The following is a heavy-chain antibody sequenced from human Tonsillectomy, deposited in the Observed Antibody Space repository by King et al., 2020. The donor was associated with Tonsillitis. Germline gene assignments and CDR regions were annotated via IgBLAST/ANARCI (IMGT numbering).Heavy chain of an antibody. J-gene: IGHJ4*02. D-gene: IGHD2-15*01. V-gene: IGHV5-51*01. CDR1: GYSFTDHW. Sequence: QLVQSGAEVKKPGESLRISCKGSGYSFTDHWIAWVRQMPGKGLELMGIIKGGDSNTKYSPSFQGQVTISADKSINTAYLQWNSLKASDTAMYFCARQADSSCDYWGRGTQVTVSS. CDR3: ARQADSSCDY. CDR2: IKGGDSNT.